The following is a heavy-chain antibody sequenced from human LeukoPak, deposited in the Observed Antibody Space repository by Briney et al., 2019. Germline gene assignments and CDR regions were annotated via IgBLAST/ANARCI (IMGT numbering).Heavy chain of an antibody. D-gene: IGHD3-3*01. CDR2: IYYSGST. CDR3: ASPFFYDYDFWSGLGY. Sequence: SETLSLTCTVSGGSISSSSYYWGWIRQPPGKGLEWIGSIYYSGSTYYNPSLKSRVTISVDTSKNQFSLKLGSVTAADTAVYYCASPFFYDYDFWSGLGYWGQGTLVTVSS. J-gene: IGHJ4*02. CDR1: GGSISSSSYY. V-gene: IGHV4-39*01.